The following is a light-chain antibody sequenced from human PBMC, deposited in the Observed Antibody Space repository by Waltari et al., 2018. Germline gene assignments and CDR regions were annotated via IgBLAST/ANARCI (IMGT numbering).Light chain of an antibody. CDR2: WAS. Sequence: DIVMTPSPDSLALSLGERATINCRSSQSLLFRSNHKNDLAWYQKKPGQPPKLLIYWASTRDSGVPDRFSGSGSGTDFTLTISGLQAEDVAVYYCQQYFTTPRAFGQGTKVEIK. CDR3: QQYFTTPRA. J-gene: IGKJ1*01. CDR1: QSLLFRSNHKND. V-gene: IGKV4-1*01.